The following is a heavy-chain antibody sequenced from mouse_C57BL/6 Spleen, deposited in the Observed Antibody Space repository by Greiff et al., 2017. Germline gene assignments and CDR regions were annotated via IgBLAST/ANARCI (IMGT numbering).Heavy chain of an antibody. V-gene: IGHV5-17*01. CDR3: ARRDWDGVAY. CDR1: GFTFSDYG. J-gene: IGHJ3*01. CDR2: ISRGSSTI. D-gene: IGHD4-1*01. Sequence: EVQRVESGGGLVKPGGSLKLSCAASGFTFSDYGMHWVRQAPEQGLEWVAYISRGSSTIYYADTVKGRFTISRDNAKNTLILQMTSLRSEDTAMYYCARRDWDGVAYWGQGTLVTVSA.